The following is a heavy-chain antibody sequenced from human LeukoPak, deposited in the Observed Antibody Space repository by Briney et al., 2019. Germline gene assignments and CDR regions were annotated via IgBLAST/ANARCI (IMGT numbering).Heavy chain of an antibody. CDR1: GFTFSSYS. J-gene: IGHJ4*02. CDR3: ATNDYSNYRVDY. Sequence: GGSLRLSCAASGFTFSSYSMNWVRQAPGKGLEWVSSISSSSSYIYYADSVKGRFTISRDSAKNSLYLQMNSLRAEDTAVYYCATNDYSNYRVDYWGQGTLVTVSS. V-gene: IGHV3-21*01. CDR2: ISSSSSYI. D-gene: IGHD4-11*01.